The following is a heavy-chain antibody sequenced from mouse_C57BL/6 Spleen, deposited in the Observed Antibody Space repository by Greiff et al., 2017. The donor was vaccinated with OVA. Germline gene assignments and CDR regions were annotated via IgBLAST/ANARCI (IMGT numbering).Heavy chain of an antibody. J-gene: IGHJ4*01. D-gene: IGHD2-12*01. CDR3: ARYTTEDYAIDY. Sequence: QVQLQQPGAELVMPGASVKLSCKASGYTFTSYWMHWVKQRPGQGLEWIGEIDPSDSYTNYNQKFKGKSTLTVDKSSSTAYMQLSSLTSEDSAVYYCARYTTEDYAIDYWGQGTSVTVSS. CDR2: IDPSDSYT. V-gene: IGHV1-69*01. CDR1: GYTFTSYW.